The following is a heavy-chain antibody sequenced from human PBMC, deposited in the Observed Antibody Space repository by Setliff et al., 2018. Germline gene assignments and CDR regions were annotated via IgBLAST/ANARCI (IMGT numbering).Heavy chain of an antibody. D-gene: IGHD3-10*01. CDR1: GGSFSGYH. CDR3: ARHEFVGGYYGSVTYRHFDY. V-gene: IGHV4-34*01. CDR2: IYYTGTA. J-gene: IGHJ4*02. Sequence: NPSETLSLTCAVYGGSFSGYHWSWIRQPPGKGLEWIGSIYYTGTAYYNPSLKSRVTISVDTSKNQFSLQVTSLAATDTALYFCARHEFVGGYYGSVTYRHFDYWGQGILVTVSS.